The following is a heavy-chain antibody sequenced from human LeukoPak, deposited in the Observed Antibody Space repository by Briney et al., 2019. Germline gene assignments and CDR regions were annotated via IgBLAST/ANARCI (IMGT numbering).Heavy chain of an antibody. J-gene: IGHJ1*01. V-gene: IGHV3-30-3*01. CDR3: TTDYDSSSAGGFQH. D-gene: IGHD3-22*01. Sequence: GGSLRLSCAASGFTFSSYAMHWVRQAPGKGLEWVAVISYDGSNKYYADSVKGRFTISRDNAKNSLYLQMNSLRAEDTAVYYCTTDYDSSSAGGFQHWGQGTLVTVSS. CDR2: ISYDGSNK. CDR1: GFTFSSYA.